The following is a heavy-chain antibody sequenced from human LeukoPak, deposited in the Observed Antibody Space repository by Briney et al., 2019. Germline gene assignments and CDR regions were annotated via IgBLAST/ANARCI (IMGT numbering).Heavy chain of an antibody. Sequence: GGSLRLSCAASGFTFSSYEMNWVRQAPGKGLEWVSYISSIGSTIYYAASVKGRFTISRDNDKNSLYLQMNSLRAEDTAVYYCARDQHRHYYGSGSYYNAYDYWGQGTLVTVSS. D-gene: IGHD3-10*01. CDR1: GFTFSSYE. CDR2: ISSIGSTI. J-gene: IGHJ4*02. V-gene: IGHV3-48*03. CDR3: ARDQHRHYYGSGSYYNAYDY.